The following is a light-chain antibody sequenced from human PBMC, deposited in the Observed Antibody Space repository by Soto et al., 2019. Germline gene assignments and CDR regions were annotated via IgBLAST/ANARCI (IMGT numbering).Light chain of an antibody. CDR1: SNDIGAFNF. J-gene: IGLJ3*02. CDR3: NAYRSSSARV. V-gene: IGLV2-14*01. Sequence: QSALTQPASVSGSLGQSVTISCTGTSNDIGAFNFVSWYQQHPGKAPKVILYEVNSRPSGVSDRFSGSKSGNTASLTISGLQVEDEADYYCNAYRSSSARVFGGGTKLTVL. CDR2: EVN.